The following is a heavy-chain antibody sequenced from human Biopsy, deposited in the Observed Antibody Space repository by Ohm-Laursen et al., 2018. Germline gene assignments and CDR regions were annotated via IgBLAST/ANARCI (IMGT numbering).Heavy chain of an antibody. CDR3: GNEVHGRDY. Sequence: SDTLSLTCAVFGNTFSDYQWSWIRQPPGKGLEWIGQINQAGTTNYNPSLKSQVSLSADASKYEFSLRLTSVTAADTAVYLCGNEVHGRDYWGLGAQVTVSS. CDR2: INQAGTT. D-gene: IGHD2-15*01. V-gene: IGHV4-34*08. J-gene: IGHJ4*02. CDR1: GNTFSDYQ.